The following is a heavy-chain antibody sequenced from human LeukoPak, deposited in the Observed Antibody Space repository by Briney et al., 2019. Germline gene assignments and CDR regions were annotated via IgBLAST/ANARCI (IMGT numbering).Heavy chain of an antibody. CDR3: ATIKVRANNYDTDGFEY. V-gene: IGHV3-7*05. CDR1: GFTLSSFW. D-gene: IGHD3-10*01. Sequence: GGSLRLSCAASGFTLSSFWMSWVRQAPGKGLEWVANIKQDGNEKYYADSVKGRFTISRDNAKNSLYLQMNSLRAEDTAVYYCATIKVRANNYDTDGFEYWGQGTLVTVPS. J-gene: IGHJ4*02. CDR2: IKQDGNEK.